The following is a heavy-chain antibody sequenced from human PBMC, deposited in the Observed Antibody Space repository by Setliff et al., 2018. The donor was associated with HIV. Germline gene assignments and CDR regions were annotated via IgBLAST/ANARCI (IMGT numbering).Heavy chain of an antibody. V-gene: IGHV4-39*01. CDR2: IHFSGST. D-gene: IGHD4-17*01. J-gene: IGHJ6*03. CDR1: GGSFRGTSYY. Sequence: SETLSLTCTVSGGSFRGTSYYWGWIRQPPGKGLEWIGNIHFSGSTYYHPSLKSRVTISVDTSKKQFSLKLSSVIAADTAVYYCARQREVYGTVYYYYMDVWGKGTTVTVSS. CDR3: ARQREVYGTVYYYYMDV.